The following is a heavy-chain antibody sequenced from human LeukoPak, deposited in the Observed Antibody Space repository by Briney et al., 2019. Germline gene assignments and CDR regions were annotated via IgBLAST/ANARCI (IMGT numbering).Heavy chain of an antibody. CDR1: GFTFSSYR. J-gene: IGHJ4*02. Sequence: GGSLRLSCAVSGFTFSSYRMDWVRQVPGKGLVWVSRISSDGSKTAYADSVKGRFTISRDNAKNTMYLQMSSLRVEDTAVYYCAKRGDGGAWYDYWGQGILVIVSS. V-gene: IGHV3-74*01. D-gene: IGHD6-19*01. CDR2: ISSDGSKT. CDR3: AKRGDGGAWYDY.